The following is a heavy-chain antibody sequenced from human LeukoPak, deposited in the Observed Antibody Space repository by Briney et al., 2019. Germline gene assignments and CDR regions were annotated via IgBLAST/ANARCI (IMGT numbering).Heavy chain of an antibody. V-gene: IGHV1-69*01. CDR1: RGTFSSYA. D-gene: IGHD5-18*01. CDR3: ARDATQPSLSYGYENYFYY. J-gene: IGHJ4*02. CDR2: IIPIFGTA. Sequence: GASVKVSCKASRGTFSSYAISWVRQAPGQGLEWMGGIIPIFGTANYAQKFQGRVTITADESTSTAYMELSSLRSEDTAVYYCARDATQPSLSYGYENYFYYWGQGTLVTVSS.